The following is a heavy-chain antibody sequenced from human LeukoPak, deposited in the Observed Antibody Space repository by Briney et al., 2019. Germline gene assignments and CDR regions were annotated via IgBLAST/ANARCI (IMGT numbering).Heavy chain of an antibody. J-gene: IGHJ4*02. Sequence: SETLSLTCTVSGGSISTYYWNWLRHPPGKGLEWIGYIDYSGTANINPSLKSRGTLSIDTSRNQFSLKLSSVTAADTAMYYCARAGGSYSFDYWGQGSRVTVSS. V-gene: IGHV4-59*01. CDR2: IDYSGTA. D-gene: IGHD1-26*01. CDR3: ARAGGSYSFDY. CDR1: GGSISTYY.